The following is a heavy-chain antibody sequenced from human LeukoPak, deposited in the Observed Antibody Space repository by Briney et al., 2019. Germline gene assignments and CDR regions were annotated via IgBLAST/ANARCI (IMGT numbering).Heavy chain of an antibody. V-gene: IGHV3-9*01. J-gene: IGHJ6*03. CDR3: ARDPYSGSYWDYYYYYMDL. CDR1: GFTFDDYA. Sequence: PGRSLRLSCSASGFTFDDYAMHWVRQAPGKGLEWVSGISWNSGSLGYADSVKGRFTISRDNAKNSLYLQMNSLRAEDTAVYYCARDPYSGSYWDYYYYYMDLWGQGTTVTISS. CDR2: ISWNSGSL. D-gene: IGHD1-26*01.